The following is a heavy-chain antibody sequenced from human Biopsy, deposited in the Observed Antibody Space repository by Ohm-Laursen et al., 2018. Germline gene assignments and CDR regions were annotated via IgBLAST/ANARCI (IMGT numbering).Heavy chain of an antibody. D-gene: IGHD3-9*01. Sequence: ASVKVSRKAPGGTFSNYGVNWVRQAPGQGLEWLGGNIPILGTGNYAQKFQDRVTVAADTSTSTATMELRSLRSDDTAVYYCATKLTGYFHHWGQGPLVIVSS. CDR3: ATKLTGYFHH. J-gene: IGHJ1*01. CDR1: GGTFSNYG. CDR2: NIPILGTG. V-gene: IGHV1-69*06.